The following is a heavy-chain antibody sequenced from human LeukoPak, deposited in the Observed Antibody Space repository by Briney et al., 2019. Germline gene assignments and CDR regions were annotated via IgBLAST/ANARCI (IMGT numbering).Heavy chain of an antibody. D-gene: IGHD5-12*01. CDR3: ARGKYSIDY. CDR2: ISGSADNT. Sequence: GGSLRLSCAASGIAFSNYAMSWVRQAPGKGLEWVSGISGSADNTYYADSVKGRFTISRDNSKNTLYLQMNSLKVEDTAVYYCARGKYSIDYWGQGTLVTVSS. V-gene: IGHV3-23*01. CDR1: GIAFSNYA. J-gene: IGHJ4*02.